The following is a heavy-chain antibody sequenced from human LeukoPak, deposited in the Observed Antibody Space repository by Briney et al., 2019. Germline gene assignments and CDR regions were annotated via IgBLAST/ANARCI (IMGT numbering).Heavy chain of an antibody. D-gene: IGHD3-10*01. Sequence: AAVKVSRKVSGNTLSELSMHLVRQAPGNEGVGMGSFDPEEGAPIYAQKYQGRVTMPANTSPPTAYVEVPNLTPADTAVYYCATGRPASLLDYWGQGTLVTVSS. J-gene: IGHJ4*02. V-gene: IGHV1-24*01. CDR2: FDPEEGAP. CDR3: ATGRPASLLDY. CDR1: GNTLSELS.